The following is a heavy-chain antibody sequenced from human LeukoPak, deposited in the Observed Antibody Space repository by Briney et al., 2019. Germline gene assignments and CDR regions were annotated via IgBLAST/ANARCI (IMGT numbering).Heavy chain of an antibody. CDR1: GFIFSDYD. CDR3: ARDAASGGYDY. Sequence: GGSLRLSCAASGFIFSDYDVHWARQAPGKGLELVSAITSNGGRTFYANSVKGRFTISRDNSKNALYLQMDSLRADDMAVYYCARDAASGGYDYWGQGALVTVSS. V-gene: IGHV3-64*01. CDR2: ITSNGGRT. J-gene: IGHJ4*02. D-gene: IGHD3-10*01.